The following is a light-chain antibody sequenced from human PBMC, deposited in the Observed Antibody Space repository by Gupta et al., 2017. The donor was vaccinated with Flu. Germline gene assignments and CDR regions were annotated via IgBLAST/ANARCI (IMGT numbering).Light chain of an antibody. V-gene: IGLV2-14*01. CDR3: SSFTSSSTLL. CDR1: SRDIGNDKQ. J-gene: IGLJ3*02. Sequence: TSRDIGNDKQFSWYQHHTGKVPKLMIYEFSGRPSGVSYRFSGSKSGNTASLTISGLQAEDEADYYCSSFTSSSTLLFGGGTKLTVL. CDR2: EFS.